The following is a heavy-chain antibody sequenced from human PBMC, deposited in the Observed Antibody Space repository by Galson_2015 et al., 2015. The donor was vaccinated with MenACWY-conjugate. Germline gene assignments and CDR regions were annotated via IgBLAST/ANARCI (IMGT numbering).Heavy chain of an antibody. Sequence: LSLTCTVSGGSIDGYYCSWIRQPPGKGLEWIGSTLYSRASYYSPSLKSRVTISVDTSKNQFSLTLRSVTAADTAVYYCARALSHGDYDSWGQGTLVTVSS. CDR1: GGSIDGYY. V-gene: IGHV4-59*01. CDR3: ARALSHGDYDS. J-gene: IGHJ5*01. CDR2: TLYSRAS. D-gene: IGHD4-17*01.